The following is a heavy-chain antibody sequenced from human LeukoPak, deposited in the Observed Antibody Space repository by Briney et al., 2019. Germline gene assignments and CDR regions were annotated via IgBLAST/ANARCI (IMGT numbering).Heavy chain of an antibody. CDR1: GGTFSNYA. D-gene: IGHD3-22*01. J-gene: IGHJ4*02. CDR2: IIPIFGTA. Sequence: ASVKVSCMASGGTFSNYAINWVRQAPGQGLEWMGGIIPIFGTANYAQKFQGRVTITADKSTSTVYMELNSLKSEDTAVHYCARGWDYDSGGRPTAYVYWGQGTLVTVSS. CDR3: ARGWDYDSGGRPTAYVY. V-gene: IGHV1-69*06.